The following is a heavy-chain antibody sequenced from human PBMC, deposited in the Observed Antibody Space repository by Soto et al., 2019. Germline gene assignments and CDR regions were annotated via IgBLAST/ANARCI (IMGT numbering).Heavy chain of an antibody. Sequence: GSLRLSCAASVFTFSSYVMNWVRQAPGKGLEWVAVISYDGSNKYYADSVKGRFTISRDNSKNTLYLQMNSLRAEDTAVYYCATDRGGLDYWGQGTLVTVSS. V-gene: IGHV3-30*03. CDR1: VFTFSSYV. CDR2: ISYDGSNK. CDR3: ATDRGGLDY. J-gene: IGHJ4*02. D-gene: IGHD2-15*01.